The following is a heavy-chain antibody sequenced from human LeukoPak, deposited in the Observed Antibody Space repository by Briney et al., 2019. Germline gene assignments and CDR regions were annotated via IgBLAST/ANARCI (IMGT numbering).Heavy chain of an antibody. CDR3: ARWDTAMVTGFDP. D-gene: IGHD5-18*01. CDR1: GFTFRSYS. J-gene: IGHJ5*02. Sequence: GRSLRLSCAASGFTFRSYSMHWVRHTPGKGLEWVAVISYDGSNKNYADSVKGRFTIPRDNSKNTLYLQMNSLRAEDTAVYYCARWDTAMVTGFDPWGQGTLVTVSS. V-gene: IGHV3-30-3*01. CDR2: ISYDGSNK.